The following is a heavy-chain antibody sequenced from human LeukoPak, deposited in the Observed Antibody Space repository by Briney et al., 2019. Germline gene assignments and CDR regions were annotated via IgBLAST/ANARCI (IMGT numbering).Heavy chain of an antibody. V-gene: IGHV5-51*01. CDR2: IYPGDSDA. J-gene: IGHJ4*02. CDR1: GSSFNSYW. D-gene: IGHD3-22*01. CDR3: ARQGGYYDSSAYYY. Sequence: GASLKISCKGSGSSFNSYWIGWVRQLPGKGLKWMGIIYPGDSDARYSPSFQGQVTISADKSISTAYLQWSSLKASDTAMYYCARQGGYYDSSAYYYWGQGTLVTVSS.